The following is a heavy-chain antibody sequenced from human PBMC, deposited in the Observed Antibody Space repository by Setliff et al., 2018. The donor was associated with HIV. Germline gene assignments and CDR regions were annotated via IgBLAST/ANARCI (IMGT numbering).Heavy chain of an antibody. J-gene: IGHJ1*01. V-gene: IGHV1-24*01. CDR1: GYTLTKLS. CDR3: AIVKPYYDFWSGSHIGGYFQH. CDR2: FDPEEGET. Sequence: EASVKVSCKVSGYTLTKLSMHWVRQAPGKGLEWMGGFDPEEGETIYAQKFQGRVTMTEDTSTDTAYMEPSSLRSEDTAMYYCAIVKPYYDFWSGSHIGGYFQHWGQGTLVTVSS. D-gene: IGHD3-3*01.